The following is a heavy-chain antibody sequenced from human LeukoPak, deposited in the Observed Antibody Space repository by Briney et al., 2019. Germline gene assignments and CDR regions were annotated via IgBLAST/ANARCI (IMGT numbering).Heavy chain of an antibody. D-gene: IGHD2-21*01. CDR2: IYYSGST. CDR3: ARTGGASGGF. V-gene: IGHV4-59*08. J-gene: IGHJ4*02. CDR1: GGSISGYY. Sequence: SEALSLTCTVSGGSISGYYWSWSRQPPREGLEWIGYIYYSGSTSYNPSLKSRVTISVDTSKNQFSLKLSSVSAADTATYFCARTGGASGGFWGQGTLVTVSS.